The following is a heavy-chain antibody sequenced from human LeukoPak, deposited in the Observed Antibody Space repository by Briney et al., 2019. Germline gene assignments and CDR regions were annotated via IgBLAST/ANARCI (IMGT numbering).Heavy chain of an antibody. V-gene: IGHV4-4*02. J-gene: IGHJ4*02. CDR2: IYHSGST. Sequence: SETLSLTCAVSDGSISSSNWWSWVRQPPGKGLEWIGEIYHSGSTNYNPSLKSRVTISVDKSKNQFSLKLSSVTAADTAVYYCAADSSGWFRFDYWGQGTLVTVSS. CDR1: DGSISSSNW. D-gene: IGHD6-19*01. CDR3: AADSSGWFRFDY.